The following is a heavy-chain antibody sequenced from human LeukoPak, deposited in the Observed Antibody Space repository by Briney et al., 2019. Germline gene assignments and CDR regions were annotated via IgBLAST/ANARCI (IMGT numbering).Heavy chain of an antibody. V-gene: IGHV3-72*01. CDR3: VRYSGNQYRAFEI. J-gene: IGHJ3*02. D-gene: IGHD1-26*01. Sequence: GGSLRLSCAASGFSFSDHYMEWVRQAPGKGLEWVGRIRNTANSYTTEYAASVKGRFTISREDSERSLSLQMNSLKTEDTALYYCVRYSGNQYRAFEIWGQGKMVPVSS. CDR2: IRNTANSYTT. CDR1: GFSFSDHY.